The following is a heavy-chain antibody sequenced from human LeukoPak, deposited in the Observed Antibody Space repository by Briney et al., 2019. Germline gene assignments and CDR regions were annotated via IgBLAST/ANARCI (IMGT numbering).Heavy chain of an antibody. Sequence: PGGSLRLSCAASGFTFSSYTMSWVRQAPGRGLEWVSYISSSSSTMFYADSVKGRFTISRDNAKNSLFLQMNSLRAEDTAVYYCARGSSSWYLFDNWGQGTLVAVSS. J-gene: IGHJ4*02. D-gene: IGHD6-13*01. CDR3: ARGSSSWYLFDN. CDR2: ISSSSSTM. V-gene: IGHV3-48*01. CDR1: GFTFSSYT.